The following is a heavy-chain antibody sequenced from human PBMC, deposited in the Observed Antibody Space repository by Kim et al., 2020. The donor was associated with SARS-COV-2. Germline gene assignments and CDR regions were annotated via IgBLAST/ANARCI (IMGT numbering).Heavy chain of an antibody. CDR1: GFTFSSYA. CDR2: ISGSGGST. Sequence: GGSLRLSCAASGFTFSSYAMSWVRQAPGKGLEWVSAISGSGGSTYYADSVKGRFTISRDNSKNTLYLQMNSLRAEDTAVYYCAKAEDIVVVPAAEVDYWGQGTLVTVSS. J-gene: IGHJ4*02. D-gene: IGHD2-2*01. CDR3: AKAEDIVVVPAAEVDY. V-gene: IGHV3-23*01.